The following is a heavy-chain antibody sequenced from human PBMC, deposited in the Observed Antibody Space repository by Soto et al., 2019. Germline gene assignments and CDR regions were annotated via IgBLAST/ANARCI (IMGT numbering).Heavy chain of an antibody. V-gene: IGHV4-30-4*01. CDR3: ATESGSTYGYFDH. D-gene: IGHD5-18*01. Sequence: SETLSLTCPVSGGSVTSDEDYWTWIRQSPGKGLEWIGYISNSGSTGYNPSLKTRLSMSVDRSKNQFTLRLTSVTAADTAVYFCATESGSTYGYFDHWGQGTQVTVSS. CDR2: ISNSGST. CDR1: GGSVTSDEDY. J-gene: IGHJ4*02.